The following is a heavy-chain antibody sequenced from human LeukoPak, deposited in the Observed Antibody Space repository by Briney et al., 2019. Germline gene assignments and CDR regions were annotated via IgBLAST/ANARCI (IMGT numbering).Heavy chain of an antibody. CDR1: GFTFTTYA. D-gene: IGHD1-26*01. Sequence: PAESLSLSCAASGFTFTTYAMTWVRQPPGKGLEWVSSITGTGNSTYYAASVKGRFTFSRADSKNTLSLQMNSLRAEATAVYHCARDGGSYLQPTDYWGQGTLVTVSS. V-gene: IGHV3-23*01. CDR2: ITGTGNST. J-gene: IGHJ4*02. CDR3: ARDGGSYLQPTDY.